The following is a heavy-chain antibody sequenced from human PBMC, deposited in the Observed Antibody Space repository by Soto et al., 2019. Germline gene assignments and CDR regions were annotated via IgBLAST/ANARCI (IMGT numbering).Heavy chain of an antibody. CDR1: GGSISSYY. Sequence: ASETLSLTCTVSGGSISSYYWSWIRQPAGKGLEWIGRIYTSGSTNYNPSLKSRVTMSVDTSKNQFSLKLSSVTAADTAVYYCARVAYYDFWKHPPEDYYGMDVWGQGTTVTVSS. D-gene: IGHD3-3*01. J-gene: IGHJ6*02. V-gene: IGHV4-4*07. CDR3: ARVAYYDFWKHPPEDYYGMDV. CDR2: IYTSGST.